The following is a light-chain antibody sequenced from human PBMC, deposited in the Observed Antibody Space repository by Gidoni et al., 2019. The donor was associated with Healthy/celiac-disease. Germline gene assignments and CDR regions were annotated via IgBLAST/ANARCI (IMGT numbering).Light chain of an antibody. J-gene: IGLJ3*02. CDR2: DNN. Sequence: QSVLTQPPSVSAAPGQKVTISCSGSSSNIGNNYVSWYQQLPGTAPKLLIYDNNKRPSGIPDRFSGSKAGTSATLGITGLQTGDEADYYCGTWDSSLGAGHGVFGGGTKLTVL. CDR3: GTWDSSLGAGHGV. CDR1: SSNIGNNY. V-gene: IGLV1-51*01.